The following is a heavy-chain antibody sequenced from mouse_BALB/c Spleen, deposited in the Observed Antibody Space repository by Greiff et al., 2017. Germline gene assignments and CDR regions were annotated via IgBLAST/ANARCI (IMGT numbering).Heavy chain of an antibody. CDR1: GYTFTDYY. J-gene: IGHJ3*01. CDR3: ARKRGGSSYWFAY. Sequence: VKLMESGAELARPGASVKLSCKASGYTFTDYYINWVKQRTGQGLEWIGEIYPGSGNTYYNEKFKGKATLTADKSSSTAYMQLSSLTSEDSAVYFCARKRGGSSYWFAYWGQGTLVTVSA. D-gene: IGHD1-1*01. V-gene: IGHV1-77*01. CDR2: IYPGSGNT.